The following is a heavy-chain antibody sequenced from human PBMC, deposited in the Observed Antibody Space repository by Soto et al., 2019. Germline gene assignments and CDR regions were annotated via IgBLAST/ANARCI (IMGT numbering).Heavy chain of an antibody. Sequence: AASVKVSCKASGYTFTSYYMHWVRQAPGQGLERMGGIITTFGTANYAQKFQGRVTITADESTSTAYMELSSLRSEDTAVYYCARDLYFELPHGGEASGYFQHWGQGTLVTVSS. J-gene: IGHJ1*01. D-gene: IGHD3-9*01. CDR3: ARDLYFELPHGGEASGYFQH. CDR1: GYTFTSYY. V-gene: IGHV1-69*13. CDR2: IITTFGTA.